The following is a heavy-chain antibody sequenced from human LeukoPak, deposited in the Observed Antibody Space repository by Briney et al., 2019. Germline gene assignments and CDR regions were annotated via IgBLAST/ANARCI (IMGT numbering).Heavy chain of an antibody. J-gene: IGHJ5*02. CDR3: ATTVTTGWFDP. CDR1: GGSISSYY. V-gene: IGHV4-59*12. CDR2: IYYSGST. Sequence: SETLSLTCTVSGGSISSYYWSWIRQPPGKGLEWIGYIYYSGSTNYNPSLKSRVTISVDTSKNQFSLKLSSVTAADTAVYYCATTVTTGWFDPWGQGTLVTVSS. D-gene: IGHD4-17*01.